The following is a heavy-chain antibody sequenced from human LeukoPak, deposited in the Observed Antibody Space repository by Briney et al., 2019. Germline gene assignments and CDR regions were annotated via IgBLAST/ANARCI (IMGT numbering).Heavy chain of an antibody. CDR1: GDSVSSNSAA. J-gene: IGHJ2*01. D-gene: IGHD1-26*01. CDR3: ATYYYDV. V-gene: IGHV6-1*01. Sequence: SQTLSLTCAISGDSVSSNSAAWNWIRQSPSRGLEWLGRTYYRSQWFFDYAVSMRSRITINPDTSKNQSSLQLNSVTPEDTATYYCATYYYDVWGRGTLVTVSS. CDR2: TYYRSQWFF.